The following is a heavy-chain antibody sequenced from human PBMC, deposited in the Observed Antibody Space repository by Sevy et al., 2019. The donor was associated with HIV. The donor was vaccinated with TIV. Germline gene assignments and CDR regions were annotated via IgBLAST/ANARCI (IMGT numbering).Heavy chain of an antibody. CDR3: ARVAHGVPLWPPFDY. V-gene: IGHV1-2*02. CDR1: GYTFTDYH. Sequence: ASVKVSCKASGYTFTDYHIHWVRQAPGQGLEWMGWINPNSGGTNFAKMLQGRVTMTRDTSISTAYMELSRLRSDETAVDYCARVAHGVPLWPPFDYWGQGTLVTVSS. J-gene: IGHJ4*02. CDR2: INPNSGGT. D-gene: IGHD3-10*01.